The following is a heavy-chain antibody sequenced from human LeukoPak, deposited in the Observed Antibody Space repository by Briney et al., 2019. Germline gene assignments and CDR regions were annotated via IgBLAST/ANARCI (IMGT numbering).Heavy chain of an antibody. CDR1: GGSVSSGSYY. CDR3: ARVPSSGWYNYYYGMDV. D-gene: IGHD6-19*01. V-gene: IGHV4-61*01. J-gene: IGHJ6*02. CDR2: IYYSGST. Sequence: PSETLSLTCTVSGGSVSSGSYYWSWIRQPPGKGLEWIGYIYYSGSTNYNPSLKSRVTISVDTSKNQSSLKLSSVTAADTAVYYCARVPSSGWYNYYYGMDVWGQGTTVTVSS.